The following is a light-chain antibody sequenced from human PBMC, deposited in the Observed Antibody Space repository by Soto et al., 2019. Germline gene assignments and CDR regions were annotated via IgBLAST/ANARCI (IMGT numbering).Light chain of an antibody. Sequence: DIQMTQSPSSLSASVGDRVTITCRASQSISNALNWYQQKPGKAPKLLIYAASSLQSGVPSRFSGSGSGTDFTLTISSLQPEDFATYSCQQSFSAPLTVGGGTRVEI. V-gene: IGKV1-39*01. CDR1: QSISNA. J-gene: IGKJ4*01. CDR3: QQSFSAPLT. CDR2: AAS.